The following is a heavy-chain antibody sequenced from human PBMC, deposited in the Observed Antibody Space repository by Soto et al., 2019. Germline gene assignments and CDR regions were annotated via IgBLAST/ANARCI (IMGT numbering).Heavy chain of an antibody. Sequence: SETLSLTCAISGDSVSSNSAAWNWIRQSPSRGLEWLGRTYYRSKWYNDYAVSVKSRITISPDTSKNQFSLKLNSVTPEDTAVYYCARMAICNARYCSSTSCCHYYYYGMDVWGQGTTVTVSS. CDR1: GDSVSSNSAA. CDR2: TYYRSKWYN. J-gene: IGHJ6*02. V-gene: IGHV6-1*01. D-gene: IGHD2-2*01. CDR3: ARMAICNARYCSSTSCCHYYYYGMDV.